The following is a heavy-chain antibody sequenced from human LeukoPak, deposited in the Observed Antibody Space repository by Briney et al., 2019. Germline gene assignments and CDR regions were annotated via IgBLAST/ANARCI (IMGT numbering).Heavy chain of an antibody. V-gene: IGHV4-39*07. D-gene: IGHD3-22*01. CDR1: GGSISSSSYY. CDR3: ARRRDSSGYYRHRAFDI. Sequence: KTSETLSLTCTVSGGSISSSSYYWGWIRQPPGKGLEWIGSIYYSGSTYYNPSLKSRVTISLDTSKNQFSLKLSSVTAADAAVYYCARRRDSSGYYRHRAFDIWGQGTMVTVSS. CDR2: IYYSGST. J-gene: IGHJ3*02.